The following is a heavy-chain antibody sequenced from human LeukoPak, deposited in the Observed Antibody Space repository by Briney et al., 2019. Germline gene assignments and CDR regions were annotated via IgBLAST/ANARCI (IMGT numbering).Heavy chain of an antibody. V-gene: IGHV1-2*06. CDR1: GYTFTGYY. CDR2: INPNSGGT. CDR3: ARDEASIIAAADL. Sequence: ASVKVSCKASGYTFTGYYMHWVRQAPGQGLEWMRRINPNSGGTNYAQKSQGRVTMTRDTSISTAYMELSRLRSDDTAVYYCARDEASIIAAADLWGQGTLVTGSS. J-gene: IGHJ5*02. D-gene: IGHD6-13*01.